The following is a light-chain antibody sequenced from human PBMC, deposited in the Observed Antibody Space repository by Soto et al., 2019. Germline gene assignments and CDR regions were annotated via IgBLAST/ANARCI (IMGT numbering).Light chain of an antibody. Sequence: EIVVTQSPSAVSVSPGERATLSCRASHSVSSDLAWYQQKPGQAPRLLIYGASTRAIGIPARFSGSGSGTEFTLTISSLQSEDFAVYYCQQYNNWPPTFAQGTRLEIK. CDR1: HSVSSD. V-gene: IGKV3-15*01. J-gene: IGKJ5*01. CDR3: QQYNNWPPT. CDR2: GAS.